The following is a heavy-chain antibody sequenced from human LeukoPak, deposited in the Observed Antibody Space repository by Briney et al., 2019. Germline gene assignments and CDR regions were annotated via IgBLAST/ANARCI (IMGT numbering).Heavy chain of an antibody. V-gene: IGHV1-3*01. CDR3: ARIYDSSGYIDY. CDR1: EYTFTSYA. J-gene: IGHJ4*02. CDR2: INAGNGNT. Sequence: ASVKVSCKASEYTFTSYAMHWVRQAPGQRLEWMGWINAGNGNTKYSQKFQGRVTITRDTSASTAYMELSSLRSEDTAVYYCARIYDSSGYIDYWGQGTLVTVSS. D-gene: IGHD3-22*01.